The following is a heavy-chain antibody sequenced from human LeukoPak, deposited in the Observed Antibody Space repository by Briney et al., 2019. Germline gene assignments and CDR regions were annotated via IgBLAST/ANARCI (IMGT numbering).Heavy chain of an antibody. V-gene: IGHV3-21*01. Sequence: GGSLRLSCAASGFTFSSYSMNWVRQAPGKGLEWVSSISSSSSYIYYADSVKGRFTISRDNAKNSLYLQMNSLRAGDTAVYYCARLGYCSGGSCATVDYWGQGTLVTVSS. CDR2: ISSSSSYI. J-gene: IGHJ4*02. CDR3: ARLGYCSGGSCATVDY. D-gene: IGHD2-15*01. CDR1: GFTFSSYS.